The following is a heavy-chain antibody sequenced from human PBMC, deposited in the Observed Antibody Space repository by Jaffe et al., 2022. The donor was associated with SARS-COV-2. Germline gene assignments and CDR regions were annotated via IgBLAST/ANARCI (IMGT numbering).Heavy chain of an antibody. J-gene: IGHJ4*02. Sequence: QITLKESGPTLVKPTQTLTLTCTFSGLSLSTGGVGVGWIRQPPGKALEWLALIYWDDDKRYSPSLKGRLTITRDTSKNQVVLTMTNMDPVDTATYYCAHRRPGGGSKLFDSWGQGALVTVSS. V-gene: IGHV2-5*02. CDR2: IYWDDDK. D-gene: IGHD2-15*01. CDR1: GLSLSTGGVG. CDR3: AHRRPGGGSKLFDS.